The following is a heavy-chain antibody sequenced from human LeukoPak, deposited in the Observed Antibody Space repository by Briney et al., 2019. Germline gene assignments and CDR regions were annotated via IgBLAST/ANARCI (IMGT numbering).Heavy chain of an antibody. J-gene: IGHJ4*02. V-gene: IGHV3-48*03. CDR3: ARTSGYGSSWHSY. Sequence: PGGSLRLSCEDSGFTFRSYEMNWVRQAPGKGLEWIAYLSSSGSAFSYADSVKGRFTIARDNAKNSVYLEMNSLRADDTAVYYCARTSGYGSSWHSYWGQGTLVTVSS. CDR1: GFTFRSYE. D-gene: IGHD6-13*01. CDR2: LSSSGSAF.